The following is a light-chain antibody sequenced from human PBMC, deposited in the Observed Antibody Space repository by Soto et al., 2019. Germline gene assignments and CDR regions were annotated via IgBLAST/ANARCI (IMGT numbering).Light chain of an antibody. CDR3: QQYTNSPST. J-gene: IGKJ4*01. Sequence: ETVMTQSPATLSVSPGEGATLSCRASQSVGSSLAWYQHKPGQAPRLLIYGATTRATGIPARFSGSGSGTDFTLTISRLEPEDFAVYYCQQYTNSPSTFGGGTKVDIK. V-gene: IGKV3-15*01. CDR2: GAT. CDR1: QSVGSS.